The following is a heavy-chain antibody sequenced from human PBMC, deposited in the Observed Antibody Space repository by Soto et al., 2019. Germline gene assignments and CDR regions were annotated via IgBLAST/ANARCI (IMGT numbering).Heavy chain of an antibody. Sequence: GGSLRLSCAASGFTFSSYAMSWVRQAPGKGLEWVSAISGSGGSTYYADSVKGRFTISRDNSKNTLYLQMNSLRAEDTAVYYCAKDGRRPSYYYDSSGYYFFDYWGQGTLVTVSS. CDR1: GFTFSSYA. CDR2: ISGSGGST. V-gene: IGHV3-23*01. CDR3: AKDGRRPSYYYDSSGYYFFDY. D-gene: IGHD3-22*01. J-gene: IGHJ4*02.